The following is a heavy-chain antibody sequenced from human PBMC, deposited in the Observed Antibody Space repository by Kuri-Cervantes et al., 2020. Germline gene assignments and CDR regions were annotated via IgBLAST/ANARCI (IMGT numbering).Heavy chain of an antibody. J-gene: IGHJ4*02. CDR1: GGSFSGHY. V-gene: IGHV4-34*01. CDR3: ARFVIRGKTFDY. CDR2: INHSGST. Sequence: SETLSLTCAVYGGSFSGHYWTWIRQPPGKGLEWIGEINHSGSTNYNPSLKSRVTISVDTSKNQFSLKLSSVTAADTAVYYCARFVIRGKTFDYWGQGTLVTVSS. D-gene: IGHD3-10*01.